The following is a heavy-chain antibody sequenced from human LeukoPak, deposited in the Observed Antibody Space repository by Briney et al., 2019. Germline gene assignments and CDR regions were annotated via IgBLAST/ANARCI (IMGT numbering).Heavy chain of an antibody. CDR3: AKRSGYSGFDP. D-gene: IGHD6-13*01. V-gene: IGHV3-23*01. CDR2: ISGSGGST. Sequence: GGSLSLSCAASGFTFSNYAMSWVRQAPGKGLEGVSAISGSGGSTYYADSVKGRFTISRDNSKNTLYLQMNSLRGEDTAVYYCAKRSGYSGFDPWGQGTLVTVSS. CDR1: GFTFSNYA. J-gene: IGHJ5*02.